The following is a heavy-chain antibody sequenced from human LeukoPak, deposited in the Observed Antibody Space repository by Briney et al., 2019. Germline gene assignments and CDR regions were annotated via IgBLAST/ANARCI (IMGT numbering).Heavy chain of an antibody. CDR2: ISHSGST. Sequence: SETLSLTCTASGDSISSYYWSWMRQTPGKGLEWIGFISHSGSTNYNPSLKSRVTISADTSKNQFSLNLSSVTAADTAMYYCARHRLIVAGTGTFDYWRQGTLVTVSS. CDR1: GDSISSYY. CDR3: ARHRLIVAGTGTFDY. V-gene: IGHV4-59*08. J-gene: IGHJ4*02. D-gene: IGHD6-13*01.